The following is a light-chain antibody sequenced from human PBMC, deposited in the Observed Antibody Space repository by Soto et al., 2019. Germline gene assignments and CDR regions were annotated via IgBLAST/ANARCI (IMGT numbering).Light chain of an antibody. J-gene: IGLJ2*01. CDR3: LLHENGARV. CDR2: DTT. V-gene: IGLV7-46*01. Sequence: QAVVTQEPSLTVSPGGTVILTCGSSTGAVTSGHSPYWFQQKPGQAPRTLIYDTTNKHSGTPARFSGSLLRGKGALTVSGAQPDDEADYYCLLHENGARVFGGGTKLTVL. CDR1: TGAVTSGHS.